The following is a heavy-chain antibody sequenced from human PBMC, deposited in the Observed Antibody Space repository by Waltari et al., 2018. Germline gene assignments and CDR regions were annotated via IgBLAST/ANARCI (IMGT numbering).Heavy chain of an antibody. Sequence: QLLESGGGLVQPGGSLRLSCAASGFTFSSYAITGVRQAPGKGLEWVSAISGTGASTYYADSVKGRFTISRDNSKNSLYLQMNSLRADDTAVYYCTMTYYDYLWGTRTTVYWGQGTLVTVSS. CDR1: GFTFSSYA. D-gene: IGHD3-16*01. J-gene: IGHJ4*02. CDR2: ISGTGAST. V-gene: IGHV3-23*01. CDR3: TMTYYDYLWGTRTTVY.